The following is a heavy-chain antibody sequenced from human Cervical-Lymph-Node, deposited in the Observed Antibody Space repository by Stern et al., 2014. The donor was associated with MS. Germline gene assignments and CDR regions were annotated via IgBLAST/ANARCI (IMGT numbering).Heavy chain of an antibody. D-gene: IGHD3-9*01. CDR2: IIPIFGRA. V-gene: IGHV1-69*01. J-gene: IGHJ4*02. CDR1: GGTFSSYA. Sequence: QVQLVESGAEVKKPGSSVKVSCKASGGTFSSYAVSWVRQAPGQGLEWMGGIIPIFGRANYAQKFQGRVTITADESTSTAYMELSSLRSEDTAVYYCARGWSYDILTGYSYWGQGTLVTVSS. CDR3: ARGWSYDILTGYSY.